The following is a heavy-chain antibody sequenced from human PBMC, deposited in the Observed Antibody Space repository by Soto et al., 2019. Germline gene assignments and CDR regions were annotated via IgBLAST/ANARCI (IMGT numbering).Heavy chain of an antibody. V-gene: IGHV3-23*01. CDR2: VSPNGQGI. J-gene: IGHJ4*02. CDR3: AKDRDYPRDYFHY. Sequence: EVQLLESGGGLVQPGGSLGLSCEPSGFTLGRYGMSWVPQAPGKGLEWVSAVSPNGQGIYYADSVRGRFTISRDFSKNTVFLHMDSLRAEDTAVYYCAKDRDYPRDYFHYWGQGTLVTVSS. CDR1: GFTLGRYG. D-gene: IGHD3-10*01.